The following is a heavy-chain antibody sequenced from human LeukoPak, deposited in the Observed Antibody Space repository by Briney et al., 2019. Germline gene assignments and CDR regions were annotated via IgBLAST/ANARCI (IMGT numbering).Heavy chain of an antibody. CDR1: GGSFSGYY. CDR2: INHSGST. V-gene: IGHV4-34*01. D-gene: IGHD2-15*01. J-gene: IGHJ4*02. CDR3: ARGAVVVAATPIPFDY. Sequence: PSETLSLTCAVYGGSFSGYYWSWIRQPPGQGLEWIGEINHSGSTNYNPSLKSRVTISVDTSKNQFSLKLSSVTAADTAVYYCARGAVVVAATPIPFDYWGQGTLVTVSS.